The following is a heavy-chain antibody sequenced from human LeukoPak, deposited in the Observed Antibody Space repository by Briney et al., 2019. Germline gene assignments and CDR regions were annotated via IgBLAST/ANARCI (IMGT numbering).Heavy chain of an antibody. V-gene: IGHV3-7*01. CDR1: GFTFSRYW. CDR2: IKQDGSET. Sequence: PGGSLRLSCAASGFTFSRYWMSWVRQAPGKGLEWVANIKQDGSETYYVDSVKGRFTISRDNAKNLLYLEMNSLRAEDTALYYCARVHGTSSCPDYWGQGPLVPVSS. D-gene: IGHD2-2*01. CDR3: ARVHGTSSCPDY. J-gene: IGHJ4*02.